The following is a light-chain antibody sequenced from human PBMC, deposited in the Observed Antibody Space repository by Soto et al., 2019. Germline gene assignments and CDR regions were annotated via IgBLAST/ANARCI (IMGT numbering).Light chain of an antibody. J-gene: IGKJ5*01. CDR1: QTISSW. V-gene: IGKV1-5*03. Sequence: DIQMTQSPSTLSGSVGDRVTITCRASQTISSWLAWYQQKPGKAPKLLIYKASTLKSGVPARFSGSGSGTDFTLTISYLEPEDFAVYYCLQRSDWPITFGQGTRLEIK. CDR2: KAS. CDR3: LQRSDWPIT.